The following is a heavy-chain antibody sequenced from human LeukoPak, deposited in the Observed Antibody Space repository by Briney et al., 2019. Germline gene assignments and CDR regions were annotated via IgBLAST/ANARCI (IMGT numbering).Heavy chain of an antibody. V-gene: IGHV3-7*01. D-gene: IGHD1-1*01. J-gene: IGHJ6*03. CDR2: IKQDGSEK. Sequence: GGSLRLSCAASGFTFSNYWMNWVRQAPGKGLEWVANIKQDGSEKYYVDSVKGRFTISRDNAKNSLYLQMNSLRAEDTAVYYCASWIWYYYYMDVWGKGTTVTVSS. CDR1: GFTFSNYW. CDR3: ASWIWYYYYMDV.